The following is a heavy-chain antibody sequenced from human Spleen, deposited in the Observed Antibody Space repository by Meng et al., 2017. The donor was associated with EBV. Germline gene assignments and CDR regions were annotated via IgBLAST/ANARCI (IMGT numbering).Heavy chain of an antibody. CDR2: VYYSWNT. CDR3: ARDRQTMGSDY. J-gene: IGHJ4*01. Sequence: PQLQDPGPVLVWPSSSLSLTSTGCGGCNTYSDYYWGSSCQPSGKGLDLIENVYYSWNTNHNSSLNSLVTLSNDTSKNQFSHKLSSLTAADTAVDYCARDRQTMGSDYWGHGILVTVSS. CDR1: GGCNTYSDYY. D-gene: IGHD4/OR15-4a*01. V-gene: IGHV4-39*07.